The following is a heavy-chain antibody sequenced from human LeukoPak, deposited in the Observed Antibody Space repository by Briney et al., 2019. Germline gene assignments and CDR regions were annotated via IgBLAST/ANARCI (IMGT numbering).Heavy chain of an antibody. CDR1: GFTFSSYA. CDR2: ISGRGGST. V-gene: IGHV3-23*01. Sequence: GGSLRLSCAASGFTFSSYAMSWVRHAPGKGLEWVSAISGRGGSTYYADSVKGRFTISRDNSKNTLYLQMNRLRAEDTAVYYCARHRQVVVVAAAMFWIEGWFDPWGQGTLVTVSS. CDR3: ARHRQVVVVAAAMFWIEGWFDP. J-gene: IGHJ5*02. D-gene: IGHD2-2*01.